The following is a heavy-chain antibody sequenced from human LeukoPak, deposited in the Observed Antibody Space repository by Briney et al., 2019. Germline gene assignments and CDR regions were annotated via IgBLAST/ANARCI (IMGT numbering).Heavy chain of an antibody. CDR1: GDSISSGYY. V-gene: IGHV4-38-2*02. CDR2: IYHSGNS. Sequence: PSETLSLTCSVSGDSISSGYYWGWIRRPPGRGLEWIGSIYHSGNSYYNPSLERRLTISVDNSTNRFSLSLTSLSAADTAVYYCAKGRHCTSASCDLFDPWGQGTLVIVSS. J-gene: IGHJ5*02. CDR3: AKGRHCTSASCDLFDP. D-gene: IGHD2-2*01.